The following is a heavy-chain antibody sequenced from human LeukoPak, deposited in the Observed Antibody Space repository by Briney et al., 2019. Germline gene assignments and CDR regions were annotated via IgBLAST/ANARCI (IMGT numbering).Heavy chain of an antibody. CDR1: GGSISSYY. V-gene: IGHV4-4*07. Sequence: TSETLSLTCTVSGGSISSYYWSWIRQPAGKGLEWIGRIYTSGSTNYNPSLKSRVTMSVDTSKNQFSLKLSSVTAADTAVYYCARSYDSSGYFVSPYYFDYWGQGTLVTVSS. CDR2: IYTSGST. J-gene: IGHJ4*02. CDR3: ARSYDSSGYFVSPYYFDY. D-gene: IGHD3-22*01.